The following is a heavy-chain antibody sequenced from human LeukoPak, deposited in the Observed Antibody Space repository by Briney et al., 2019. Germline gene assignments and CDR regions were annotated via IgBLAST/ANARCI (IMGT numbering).Heavy chain of an antibody. CDR3: ARLLLWFGEQRYDY. V-gene: IGHV4-38-2*02. D-gene: IGHD3-10*01. Sequence: SETLSLTCTVSGYSISSGYYWGWIRQPPGKGLEWIGSIYHSGSTYYNPSLKSRVTISVDTSKNQFSLKLSSVTAADTAVYYCARLLLWFGEQRYDYWGQGTLVTVSS. CDR1: GYSISSGYY. J-gene: IGHJ4*02. CDR2: IYHSGST.